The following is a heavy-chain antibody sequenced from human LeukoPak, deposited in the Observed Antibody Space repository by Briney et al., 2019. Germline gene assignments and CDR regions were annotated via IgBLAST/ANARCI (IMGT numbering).Heavy chain of an antibody. D-gene: IGHD5-12*01. Sequence: GESLKISCKGSGYSFTSYWISWVRQMPGKGVEWMGRIDPSDSYTNYSPSFQGHVTISADKSISTAYLQWSSLKASDTAMYYCARHQALNRPYSGYDSRSAFDIWGQGTMVTVSS. V-gene: IGHV5-10-1*01. J-gene: IGHJ3*02. CDR2: IDPSDSYT. CDR3: ARHQALNRPYSGYDSRSAFDI. CDR1: GYSFTSYW.